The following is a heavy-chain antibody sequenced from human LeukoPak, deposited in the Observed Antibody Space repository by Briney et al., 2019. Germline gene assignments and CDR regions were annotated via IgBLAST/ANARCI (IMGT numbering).Heavy chain of an antibody. V-gene: IGHV1-2*06. Sequence: GASVKVSCKASGCTFTGYYMHWVRQAPGQGVEWMGRINPNSGGTNYAQKFQGRVTMTRDTSISTAYMELSRLRSDDTAVYYCASLYYDSSGYYVFDYWGQGTLVTVSS. CDR3: ASLYYDSSGYYVFDY. CDR1: GCTFTGYY. J-gene: IGHJ4*02. CDR2: INPNSGGT. D-gene: IGHD3-22*01.